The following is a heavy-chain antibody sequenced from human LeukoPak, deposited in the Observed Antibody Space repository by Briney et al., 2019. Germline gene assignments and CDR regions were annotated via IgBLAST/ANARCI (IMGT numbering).Heavy chain of an antibody. CDR3: ARDSGYSGYDYMDV. CDR1: GGSISSYY. V-gene: IGHV4-4*07. Sequence: SETLSLTWTVSGGSISSYYWSWIRQPAGKGLEWIGRIYTSGSTNYNPSLKSRVTMSVDTSKNQFSLKLSSVTAADTAVYYCARDSGYSGYDYMDVWGQGTTVTVSS. J-gene: IGHJ6*02. D-gene: IGHD5-12*01. CDR2: IYTSGST.